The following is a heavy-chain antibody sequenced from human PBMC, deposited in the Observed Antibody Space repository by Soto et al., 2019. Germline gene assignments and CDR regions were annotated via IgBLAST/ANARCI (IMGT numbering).Heavy chain of an antibody. CDR1: GFTFNNDW. Sequence: EVHLVESGGGLVQPGGSLRLSCAASGFTFNNDWMHWVRQAPGKGLVWVSRIHSDGQTTVYEDSVRGRFTVSRDNAKKNLFLQMHSLRVDDTALYFCARGRGDPDIFNSPDLWVQGTMVTV. D-gene: IGHD2-21*01. CDR2: IHSDGQTT. CDR3: ARGRGDPDIFNSPDL. J-gene: IGHJ3*01. V-gene: IGHV3-74*01.